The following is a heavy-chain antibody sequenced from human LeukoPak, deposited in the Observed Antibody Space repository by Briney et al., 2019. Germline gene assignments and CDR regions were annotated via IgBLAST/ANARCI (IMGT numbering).Heavy chain of an antibody. V-gene: IGHV1-2*02. D-gene: IGHD5-24*01. CDR2: INPNSGGT. J-gene: IGHJ4*02. CDR3: ASPGRRDGYNWAPYYFDY. CDR1: GYTFTGYY. Sequence: ASVKVSCKASGYTFTGYYMHWVRQAPGQGLEWMGWINPNSGGTNYAQKFQGRVTMTRDTSISTAYMELSRLRSDDTAVYYCASPGRRDGYNWAPYYFDYWGQGTLVTVSS.